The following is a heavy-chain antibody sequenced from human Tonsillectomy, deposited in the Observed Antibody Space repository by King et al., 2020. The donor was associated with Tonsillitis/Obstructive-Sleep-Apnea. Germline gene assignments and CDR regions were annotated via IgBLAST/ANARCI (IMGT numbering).Heavy chain of an antibody. CDR1: DDSFSSYC. Sequence: QLQESGPGLVKPSETLSLTCSVSDDSFSSYCWSWIRQPAGKGLEWIGHIYTGGSTDYNPSLRGRVTMSVDTSRSQFSLKLTSVTAADTAVYYCARESPYDNTAYYYVVFDYWGQGALVTGSS. V-gene: IGHV4-4*07. D-gene: IGHD3-22*01. CDR2: IYTGGST. CDR3: ARESPYDNTAYYYVVFDY. J-gene: IGHJ4*02.